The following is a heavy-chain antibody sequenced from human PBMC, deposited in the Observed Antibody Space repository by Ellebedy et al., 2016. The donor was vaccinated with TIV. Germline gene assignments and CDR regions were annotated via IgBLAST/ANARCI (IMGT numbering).Heavy chain of an antibody. D-gene: IGHD5/OR15-5a*01. J-gene: IGHJ4*02. CDR1: GFTFSSYW. CDR3: ARALNHVDTVSTAPLDC. V-gene: IGHV3-7*01. CDR2: IKEDGSEK. Sequence: GESLKISCAASGFTFSSYWMSWVRQAPGKGLEWVANIKEDGSEKNYVDSVKGRFTISRDNAKNSLYLQMTSLRADDTAIYYCARALNHVDTVSTAPLDCWGQGTLVTVSS.